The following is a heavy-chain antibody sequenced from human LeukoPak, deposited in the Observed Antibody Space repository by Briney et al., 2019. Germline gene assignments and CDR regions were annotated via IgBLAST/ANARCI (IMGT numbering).Heavy chain of an antibody. CDR1: GFTFSSYA. Sequence: PGGSLRLACAASGFTFSSYAMSWVRQAPGKGLEWVSAISGSGGSTYYADSVKGRFTIYRDNSKNTLYLQMNSLRAEDTAVYYCAKDQDIVVVPAAGFDYWGQGTLVTVSS. V-gene: IGHV3-23*01. CDR3: AKDQDIVVVPAAGFDY. CDR2: ISGSGGST. J-gene: IGHJ4*02. D-gene: IGHD2-2*01.